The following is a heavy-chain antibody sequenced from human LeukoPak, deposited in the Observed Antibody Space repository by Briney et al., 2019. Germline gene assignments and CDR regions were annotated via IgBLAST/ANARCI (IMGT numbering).Heavy chain of an antibody. CDR1: GGSFSGYY. V-gene: IGHV4-34*01. CDR2: INHSGST. CDR3: ARVLHHYYFDY. Sequence: PSETLSLTCAVYGGSFSGYYWSWIRQPPGKGLEWIGEINHSGSTNYNPSLKSRVTISVDTSKNQFSLKLGSVTAADTAVYYCARVLHHYYFDYWGQGTLVTVSS. D-gene: IGHD2/OR15-2a*01. J-gene: IGHJ4*02.